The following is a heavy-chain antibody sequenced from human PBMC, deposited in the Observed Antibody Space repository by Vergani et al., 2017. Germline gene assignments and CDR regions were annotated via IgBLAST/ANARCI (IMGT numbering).Heavy chain of an antibody. CDR3: ARGCPYGGGFDP. V-gene: IGHV1-2*02. D-gene: IGHD4-17*01. J-gene: IGHJ5*02. CDR2: INPNSGGT. CDR1: GYTITDYY. Sequence: QVHLVQSGSEVTKPGASVKVSCKASGYTITDYYIHWVRHAPGQRLEWMGWINPNSGGTEYAQKFQSRATMTWDTSTTTSYVDLSSLRSDDTAVYYYARGCPYGGGFDPGGQGTLVTVSS.